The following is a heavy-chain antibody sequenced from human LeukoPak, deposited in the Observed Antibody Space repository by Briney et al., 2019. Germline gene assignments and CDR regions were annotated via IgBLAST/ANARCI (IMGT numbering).Heavy chain of an antibody. CDR2: IIPIFGTA. D-gene: IGHD2-2*01. CDR3: ARTSCSEGPRCWFDP. CDR1: GGTFSIYA. Sequence: SVTVSCKASGGTFSIYAISWVRQAPGQGLEWMGGIIPIFGTANYAQKFQGRVTVTADESTSTAYMELSSLRSEDTAVYYCARTSCSEGPRCWFDPWGQGTLVTVSS. J-gene: IGHJ5*02. V-gene: IGHV1-69*13.